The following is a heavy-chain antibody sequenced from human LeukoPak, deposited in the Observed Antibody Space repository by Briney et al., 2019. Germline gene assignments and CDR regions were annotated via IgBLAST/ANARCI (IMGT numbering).Heavy chain of an antibody. CDR2: IYPGDSDT. J-gene: IGHJ4*02. CDR1: EYIFTTYW. CDR3: ARQSRDGSKTRGYYFDY. D-gene: IGHD3-10*01. Sequence: GESLKISCKGSEYIFTTYWIDWVRQMPGKGLEWMGSIYPGDSDTRYSPSFQGQATISADKSISTVYLQRSSLKASDTAMYYCARQSRDGSKTRGYYFDYWGQGTPVTVSS. V-gene: IGHV5-51*01.